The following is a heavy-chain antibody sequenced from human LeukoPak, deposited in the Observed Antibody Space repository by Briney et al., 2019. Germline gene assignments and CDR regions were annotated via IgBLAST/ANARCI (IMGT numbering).Heavy chain of an antibody. CDR3: ARPLVGGTTFPDD. CDR2: ISYSGST. V-gene: IGHV4-39*01. CDR1: GGSISSNTYY. J-gene: IGHJ4*02. D-gene: IGHD1-26*01. Sequence: SETLSLTCTVSGGSISSNTYYWGRIRQPPGKGLEWIGSISYSGSTSYNPSLKSRVTISVDTSKNQFSLKLSSVTAADTAVYYCARPLVGGTTFPDDWGQGTLFTDSS.